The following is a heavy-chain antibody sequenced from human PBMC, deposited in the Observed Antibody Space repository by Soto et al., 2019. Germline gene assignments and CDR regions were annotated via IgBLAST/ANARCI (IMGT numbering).Heavy chain of an antibody. Sequence: XAVKVSCNASGCTFTSYYRHWGRQAPGQGLEGMGIINPSGGSTSYAQKFQGRVTMTRDTSTSTVYMELSSLRSEDTAVYYCARDSVGGLDITMIVVGDAFDIWGQGTMVTVSS. CDR3: ARDSVGGLDITMIVVGDAFDI. CDR1: GCTFTSYY. D-gene: IGHD3-22*01. J-gene: IGHJ3*02. CDR2: INPSGGST. V-gene: IGHV1-46*01.